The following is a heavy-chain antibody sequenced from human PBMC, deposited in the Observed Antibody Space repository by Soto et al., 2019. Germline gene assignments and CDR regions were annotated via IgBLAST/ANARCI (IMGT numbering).Heavy chain of an antibody. CDR1: GGTFSSYA. CDR3: AGCSGGSCSTDYFYYYGMDV. Sequence: QVQLVQSGAEVKKPGSSVKVSCKASGGTFSSYAISWVRQAPGQGLEWMGGIIPIFGTANYAQKFQGRVTITADESTSTAYMVLSSLRSEDTAVYYCAGCSGGSCSTDYFYYYGMDVWGQGTTVTVSS. D-gene: IGHD2-15*01. CDR2: IIPIFGTA. V-gene: IGHV1-69*01. J-gene: IGHJ6*02.